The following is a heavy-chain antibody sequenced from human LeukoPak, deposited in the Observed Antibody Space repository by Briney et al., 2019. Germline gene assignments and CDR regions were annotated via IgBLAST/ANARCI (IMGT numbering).Heavy chain of an antibody. CDR3: ARGGNSYGPDFDY. CDR1: GGSISSYH. J-gene: IGHJ4*02. CDR2: ININEGP. V-gene: IGHV4-4*07. D-gene: IGHD5-18*01. Sequence: LETLSLTCTVSGGSISSYHWSWIRQPAGKGLEWIGHININEGPKYDPSLRSRVTMSADTSRNQYSLKLSSVTAADTAVYYCARGGNSYGPDFDYWGQGTLVTVSS.